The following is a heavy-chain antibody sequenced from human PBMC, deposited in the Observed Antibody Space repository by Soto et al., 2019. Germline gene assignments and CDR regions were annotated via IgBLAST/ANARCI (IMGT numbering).Heavy chain of an antibody. CDR2: INHSGST. Sequence: SETLSLTCAVYGGSFSGYYWSWIRQPPGKGLEWIGEINHSGSTNYNPSLKSRVTISVDTSKNQFSLKLSSVTAADTAVYYGARALDRSSWYWFDPWGQGTLVTVSS. J-gene: IGHJ5*02. V-gene: IGHV4-34*01. D-gene: IGHD6-13*01. CDR3: ARALDRSSWYWFDP. CDR1: GGSFSGYY.